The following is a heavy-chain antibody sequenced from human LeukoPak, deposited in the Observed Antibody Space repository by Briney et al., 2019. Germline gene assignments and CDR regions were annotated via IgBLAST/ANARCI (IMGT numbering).Heavy chain of an antibody. J-gene: IGHJ4*02. CDR2: INHSGST. CDR3: ARGRSTEDYYDSSGYHQGYFDY. V-gene: IGHV4-34*01. Sequence: SETLSLTCAVYGGSFSGYYWSWIRQPPGKGLEWIGEINHSGSTNYNPSLKSRVTISVDTSKNQFSLKLSSVTAADTAVYYCARGRSTEDYYDSSGYHQGYFDYWGQGTLVTVSS. CDR1: GGSFSGYY. D-gene: IGHD3-22*01.